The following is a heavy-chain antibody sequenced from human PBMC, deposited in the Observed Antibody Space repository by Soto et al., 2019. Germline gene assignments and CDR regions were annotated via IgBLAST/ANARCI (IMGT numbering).Heavy chain of an antibody. J-gene: IGHJ4*02. CDR3: VMCSASSTHCYTVY. V-gene: IGHV3-23*01. CDR1: EFTFRKYA. CDR2: ITDSGGDT. D-gene: IGHD2-2*02. Sequence: GGSLRLSCAASEFTFRKYAMSWVRQAPGKGLEWVSAITDSGGDTYHSDSVKGRFTISRDNSENTLYLQMTSLRAEDTAVYYCVMCSASSTHCYTVYWCKGVLVTVS.